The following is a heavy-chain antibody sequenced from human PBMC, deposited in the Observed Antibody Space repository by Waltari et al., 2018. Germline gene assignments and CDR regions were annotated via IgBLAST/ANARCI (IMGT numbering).Heavy chain of an antibody. D-gene: IGHD6-25*01. CDR2: INHRGRS. V-gene: IGHV4-34*01. J-gene: IGHJ4*02. CDR1: GGSFSGYY. Sequence: QVQLQQWGAGLLKPSETLSLTCAVYGGSFSGYYWSWIRQPPGKGLEWNGEINHRGRSNNNPSLKRRVTMSVDTSKSQFSLKRSSVTAADTAVYYFASRLQRLFPSLDYWGQGTLVTVSS. CDR3: ASRLQRLFPSLDY.